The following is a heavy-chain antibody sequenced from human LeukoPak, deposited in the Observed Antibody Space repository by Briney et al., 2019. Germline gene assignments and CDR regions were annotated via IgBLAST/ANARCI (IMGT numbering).Heavy chain of an antibody. Sequence: GGSLRLSCAASGFTFSDYYMNWIRQAPGKGLEWVSYISSSGITIYYADSVEGRFTISRDNAMNSLYLQMNNLRAEDTAVYYCARDYSGSYYDRNLDYWGQGTLVTVSS. CDR3: ARDYSGSYYDRNLDY. V-gene: IGHV3-11*01. CDR1: GFTFSDYY. D-gene: IGHD1-26*01. J-gene: IGHJ4*02. CDR2: ISSSGITI.